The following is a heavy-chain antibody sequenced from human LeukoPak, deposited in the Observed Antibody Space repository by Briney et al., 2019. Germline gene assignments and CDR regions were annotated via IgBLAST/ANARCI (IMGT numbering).Heavy chain of an antibody. CDR1: GDSISSSYHY. V-gene: IGHV4-39*01. Sequence: SETLSLTCTVSGDSISSSYHYWGWIRQPPGKGLEWIGSIHHTGYTYYNSSLRSPVTISVDTSKNQFSLNLNSVTAADTAVYYCARLPDYGARGGSGFGPWGQGTLVTVSS. CDR3: ARLPDYGARGGSGFGP. CDR2: IHHTGYT. D-gene: IGHD4-17*01. J-gene: IGHJ5*02.